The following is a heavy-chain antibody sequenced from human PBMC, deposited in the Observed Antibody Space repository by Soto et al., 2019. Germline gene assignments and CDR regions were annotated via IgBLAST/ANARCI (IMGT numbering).Heavy chain of an antibody. D-gene: IGHD4-4*01. Sequence: GWSLRLSCAASGTAFSSHWMSWVRQAPGKGLEWVANIKPDGSEKYYVDSVKGRFTISRENANNSLYLQMNSLRAEDTAVYYCARDPWDSSVTPGYWGEGTLVTVSS. CDR3: ARDPWDSSVTPGY. J-gene: IGHJ4*02. V-gene: IGHV3-7*03. CDR2: IKPDGSEK. CDR1: GTAFSSHW.